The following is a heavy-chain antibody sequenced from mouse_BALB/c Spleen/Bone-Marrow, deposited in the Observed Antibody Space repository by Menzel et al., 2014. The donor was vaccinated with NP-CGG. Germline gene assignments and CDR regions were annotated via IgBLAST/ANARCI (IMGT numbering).Heavy chain of an antibody. CDR1: GYTFTNYY. V-gene: IGHV1S81*02. CDR3: TRSGNYLFAY. D-gene: IGHD2-1*01. Sequence: QVQLQQPGAELVKPGASVRLSCKASGYTFTNYYMYWVKQRPGQGLEWIGEINPSNGGTNFNEKFKSKATLTVDKSSNTTYMQRSSLTSEDSAVYYCTRSGNYLFAYWGQGTLVTVSA. CDR2: INPSNGGT. J-gene: IGHJ3*01.